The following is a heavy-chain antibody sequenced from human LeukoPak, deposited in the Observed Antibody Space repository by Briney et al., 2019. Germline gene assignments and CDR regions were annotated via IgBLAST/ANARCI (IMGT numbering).Heavy chain of an antibody. CDR1: VFTSDNYG. Sequence: GGSLRLSCAASVFTSDNYGMTWVRQVPGKGLEWVSGVNWNGGSTGYADSVKGRFTISRDNAKNSLYLQMNSLRAEDTALYYCARASLYDNSAYYLDYWGQGTLVTVSS. J-gene: IGHJ4*02. V-gene: IGHV3-20*04. D-gene: IGHD3-22*01. CDR3: ARASLYDNSAYYLDY. CDR2: VNWNGGST.